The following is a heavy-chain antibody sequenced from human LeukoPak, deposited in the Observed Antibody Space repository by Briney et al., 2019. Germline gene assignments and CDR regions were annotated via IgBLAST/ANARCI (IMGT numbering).Heavy chain of an antibody. Sequence: GGSLRLSCAASGFTFSSYAMHWVRQAPGKGLEWVAVISYDGSNKYHADSVKGRFTISRDNSKNTLYLQMNSLRAEDTAVYYCARSEVVVAAYFDYWGQGTLVTVSS. CDR1: GFTFSSYA. CDR3: ARSEVVVAAYFDY. V-gene: IGHV3-30-3*01. CDR2: ISYDGSNK. D-gene: IGHD2-15*01. J-gene: IGHJ4*02.